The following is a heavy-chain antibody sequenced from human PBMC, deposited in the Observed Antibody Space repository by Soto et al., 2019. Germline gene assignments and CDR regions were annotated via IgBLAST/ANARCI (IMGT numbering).Heavy chain of an antibody. CDR2: ISDNERHI. CDR3: ARERQRYDGPVFYGIDV. D-gene: IGHD1-1*01. Sequence: QVLLVESGGGVVQPGRSLRLSCTASGFTFTNYAMHWVRQAPGKGLEWVAVISDNERHIYYADSVKGRFTIARDNSRNTADPQVSGLGGQHTAVYYCARERQRYDGPVFYGIDVRGQGATVTVSS. CDR1: GFTFTNYA. J-gene: IGHJ6*02. V-gene: IGHV3-30*04.